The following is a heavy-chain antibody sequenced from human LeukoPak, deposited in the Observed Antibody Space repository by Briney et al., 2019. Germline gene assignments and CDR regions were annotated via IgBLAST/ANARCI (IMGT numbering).Heavy chain of an antibody. CDR3: AKSGLPFFYMDV. D-gene: IGHD2-21*02. Sequence: GGSLRLSCAASGFTFSSYSMNWVRQAPGKGLEWVSSISSSSSYIYYADSVKGRFTISRDNSKNTLYLQMNSLRAEDTAVYYCAKSGLPFFYMDVWGKGTTVTVSS. CDR1: GFTFSSYS. V-gene: IGHV3-21*01. J-gene: IGHJ6*04. CDR2: ISSSSSYI.